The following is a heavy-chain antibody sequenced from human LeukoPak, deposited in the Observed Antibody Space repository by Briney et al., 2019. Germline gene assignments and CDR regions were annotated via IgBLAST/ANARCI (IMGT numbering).Heavy chain of an antibody. J-gene: IGHJ4*02. CDR1: GDSLSKYY. Sequence: PSETLSLTCAVYGDSLSKYYWTWVRQSPGKGLEWIGEINHRGSTNLHPSLKSRVTLSVDTSKHQFSLKLTSVTAADAAVYYCASSVGSTDYWGQGTLVTVSS. CDR3: ASSVGSTDY. CDR2: INHRGST. V-gene: IGHV4-34*01. D-gene: IGHD1-26*01.